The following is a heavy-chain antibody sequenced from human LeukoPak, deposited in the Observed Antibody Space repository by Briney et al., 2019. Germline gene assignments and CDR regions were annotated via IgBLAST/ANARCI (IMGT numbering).Heavy chain of an antibody. CDR2: MNPNSGNT. J-gene: IGHJ4*02. D-gene: IGHD5-18*01. CDR1: GYTFTSYD. V-gene: IGHV1-8*01. Sequence: ASVKVSCKASGYTFTSYDINWVRQAPGQGLEWMGWMNPNSGNTGYAQKFQGRVTMTRNTSISTAYMELSSLRSEDTAVYYCARWLAAKRGYSYGYGYWGQGTLVTVSS. CDR3: ARWLAAKRGYSYGYGY.